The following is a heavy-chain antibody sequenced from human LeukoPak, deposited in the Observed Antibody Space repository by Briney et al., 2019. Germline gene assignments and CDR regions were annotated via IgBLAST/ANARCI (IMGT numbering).Heavy chain of an antibody. V-gene: IGHV5-51*01. CDR2: VYPGDSDT. Sequence: GESLKISCKGSGYSFTYWIGWVRQMPGKGLEWMGIVYPGDSDTRYSPSFQGQVTISADKSISTAYLQWSSLKASDTAMYYCARRGSSWYFDYWGQGTLVTVSS. D-gene: IGHD6-13*01. CDR1: GYSFTYW. CDR3: ARRGSSWYFDY. J-gene: IGHJ4*02.